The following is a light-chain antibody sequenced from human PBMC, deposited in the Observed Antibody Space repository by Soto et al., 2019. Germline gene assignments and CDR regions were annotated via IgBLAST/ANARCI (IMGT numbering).Light chain of an antibody. CDR2: EVN. CDR3: ASFRSGTILV. Sequence: QSVLTQPASVSGSPGQSVTISCTGPRSDIGDSNFISWYQHSPGKAPRLLIYEVNNRPSGVSRRFSGSKAGNTASLTISRLLEDDEADYFCASFRSGTILVLGSGTKVTVL. V-gene: IGLV2-14*01. J-gene: IGLJ1*01. CDR1: RSDIGDSNF.